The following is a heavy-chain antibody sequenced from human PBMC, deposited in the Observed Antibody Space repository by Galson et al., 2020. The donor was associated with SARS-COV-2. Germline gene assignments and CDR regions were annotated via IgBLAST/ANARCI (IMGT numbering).Heavy chain of an antibody. CDR3: VRDDGLRTLDF. J-gene: IGHJ4*02. CDR1: GFTFGSYW. Sequence: TGGSLRLSCAASGFTFGSYWMHWVRQVPGEGLVWISRSNSDGSDTYYAESVKGRFTVSRDLASQTMTLQMSNLRVDDTAVYYCVRDDGLRTLDFWGQGTLVTVSS. V-gene: IGHV3-74*01. D-gene: IGHD2-15*01. CDR2: SNSDGSDT.